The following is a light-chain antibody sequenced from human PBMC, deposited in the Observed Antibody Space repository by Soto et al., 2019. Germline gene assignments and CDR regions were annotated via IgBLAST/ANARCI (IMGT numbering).Light chain of an antibody. V-gene: IGKV3D-15*01. CDR2: EAS. J-gene: IGKJ4*01. Sequence: EIVMTQSPATLSVSPGERATLSCRASQSVSSNLAWYQQKPVQAPRLLIYEASTRATGIPARFSGSGSGTDFTLTISSLEPEDFAVYYCQQHAHWPLTFGGGTKVDIK. CDR3: QQHAHWPLT. CDR1: QSVSSN.